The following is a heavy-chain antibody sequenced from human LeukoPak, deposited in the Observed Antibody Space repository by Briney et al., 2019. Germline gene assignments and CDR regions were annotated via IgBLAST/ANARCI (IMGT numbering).Heavy chain of an antibody. CDR1: GYTFTSYY. CDR3: AREPYSSGWFP. D-gene: IGHD6-19*01. J-gene: IGHJ5*02. CDR2: VNPNSGGT. Sequence: ASVTVSCKASGYTFTSYYMHWVRQAPGQGLEWMGWVNPNSGGTKYAQKFQGRVTMTRDTSISTAYMELSRLRSDDTAVYYCAREPYSSGWFPWGQGTLVTVSS. V-gene: IGHV1-2*02.